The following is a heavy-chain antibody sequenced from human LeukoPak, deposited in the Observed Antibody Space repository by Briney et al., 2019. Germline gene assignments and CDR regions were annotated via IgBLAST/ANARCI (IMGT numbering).Heavy chain of an antibody. V-gene: IGHV4-59*08. J-gene: IGHJ4*02. D-gene: IGHD6-19*01. CDR3: ARYGGSGWVIDK. CDR1: GESFSGYY. CDR2: IYYNGAT. Sequence: PSETLSLTCAVYGESFSGYYWTWIRQPPTKGLEWIGYIYYNGATSYNPSLKSRVTMSLDTSKKHFSLKMTSVTAADTAVYYCARYGGSGWVIDKWGQGTLVTVSS.